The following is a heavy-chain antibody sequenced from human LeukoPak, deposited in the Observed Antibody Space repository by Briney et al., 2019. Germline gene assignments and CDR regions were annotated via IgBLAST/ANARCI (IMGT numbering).Heavy chain of an antibody. Sequence: ASVKVSCKASGYTFTSFGISWVRQAPGQGLEWMGWISAYNGNTNYAQKLQGRVSMTTDTSTSTAYMELRSLRSDDTAVYYCARDRRVGAIEAWFDPWGQRTLVTVSS. V-gene: IGHV1-18*01. D-gene: IGHD1-26*01. CDR2: ISAYNGNT. J-gene: IGHJ5*02. CDR3: ARDRRVGAIEAWFDP. CDR1: GYTFTSFG.